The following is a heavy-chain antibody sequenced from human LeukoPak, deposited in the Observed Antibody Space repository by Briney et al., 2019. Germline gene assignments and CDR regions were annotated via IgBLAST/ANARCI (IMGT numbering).Heavy chain of an antibody. J-gene: IGHJ4*02. D-gene: IGHD1-1*01. Sequence: GGSLRLSCAASGFTFSGYGMHWVRQAPGKGLEWVAFIRYDGSIKYYADSVKGRFTISRDSSKNTLYLQMSSLRTEDTAVYYCAREGGTLSTSPTLDYWGQGTLVTVSS. CDR1: GFTFSGYG. V-gene: IGHV3-30*02. CDR2: IRYDGSIK. CDR3: AREGGTLSTSPTLDY.